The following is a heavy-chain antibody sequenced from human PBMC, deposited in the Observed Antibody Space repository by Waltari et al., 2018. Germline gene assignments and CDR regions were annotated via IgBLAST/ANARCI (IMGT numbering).Heavy chain of an antibody. J-gene: IGHJ3*02. D-gene: IGHD2-21*01. V-gene: IGHV4-38-2*01. CDR3: AKQHIVVKGAFDI. CDR1: GYSISSGYY. CDR2: IYHSGST. Sequence: QVQLQESGPGLVKPSETLSLTCAVSGYSISSGYYWGWLRQPPGKGLEWIGSIYHSGSTYYNPSLKSRVTISVDTSKNQFSLKLSSVTAADTAVYYCAKQHIVVKGAFDIWGQGTMVTVSS.